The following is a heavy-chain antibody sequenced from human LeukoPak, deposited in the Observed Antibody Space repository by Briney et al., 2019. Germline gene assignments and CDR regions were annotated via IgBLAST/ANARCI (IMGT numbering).Heavy chain of an antibody. J-gene: IGHJ4*02. CDR3: ANLLRWEPY. CDR2: IDTSDTTI. V-gene: IGHV3-48*03. D-gene: IGHD4-23*01. Sequence: QSGGSLRLSCTASGFTFSSYEMNWVRQAPGKGLEWVSYIDTSDTTIYYADSVKGRFTISRDNAKSSLYLQMNSLRAEDTAVYYCANLLRWEPYWGQGTLVTVSS. CDR1: GFTFSSYE.